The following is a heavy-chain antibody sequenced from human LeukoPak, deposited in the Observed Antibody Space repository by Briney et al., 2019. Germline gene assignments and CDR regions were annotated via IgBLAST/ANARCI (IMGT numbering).Heavy chain of an antibody. V-gene: IGHV4-30-4*01. CDR2: IYYSGST. D-gene: IGHD1-26*01. Sequence: SQTLSLTCTVSGGSISSGDYYWSWIRQPPGKGLEWIGYIYYSGSTYYNPSLKSRVTISVDTSKNQFSLKLSSVTAADTAVYYCARDPRGVSGSYFDYWGQGTLVTVSS. CDR1: GGSISSGDYY. J-gene: IGHJ4*02. CDR3: ARDPRGVSGSYFDY.